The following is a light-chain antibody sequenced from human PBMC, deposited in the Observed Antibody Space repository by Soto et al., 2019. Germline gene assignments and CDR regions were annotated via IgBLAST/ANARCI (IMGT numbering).Light chain of an antibody. J-gene: IGLJ2*01. V-gene: IGLV1-40*01. CDR1: SSNIGAGYD. CDR3: QSYDSSRSEVV. CDR2: GNS. Sequence: QSVLTQPPSVSGAPGQRVTISCTGSSSNIGAGYDVHWYQQLPGTAPKLLIYGNSNRPSGVPDRFSGSKSGTSASLAITGLQAEDEADYYFQSYDSSRSEVVFGGGTKLTVL.